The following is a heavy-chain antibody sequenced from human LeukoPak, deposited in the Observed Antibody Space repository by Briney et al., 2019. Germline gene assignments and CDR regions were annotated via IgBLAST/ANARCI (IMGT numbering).Heavy chain of an antibody. CDR3: ARGAELPYYFDY. D-gene: IGHD1-26*01. Sequence: GGSLRLSCAASGFIVSSNYMTWVRQAPGKGLEWVSVIYKDGRTFYADSVKGRFTISRDNSKNTLYLQMNSLRAEDTAVYYCARGAELPYYFDYWGQGTLVTVSS. CDR2: IYKDGRT. J-gene: IGHJ4*02. V-gene: IGHV3-53*01. CDR1: GFIVSSNY.